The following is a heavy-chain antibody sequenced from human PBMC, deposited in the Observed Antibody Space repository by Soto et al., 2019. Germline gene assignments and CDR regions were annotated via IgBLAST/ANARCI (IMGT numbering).Heavy chain of an antibody. CDR3: AKGGRFPEARYYFLDV. Sequence: QVQLQQRGAGLLKPSETLSLTCVVDGESFSGYYWTWIRQPPGKGLEWIGEINDSGSTNHKPSLKSRVTMSIDTSKNQFSLNLRSVTAANTGVYYCAKGGRFPEARYYFLDVWDNGTTVTVSS. D-gene: IGHD3-3*01. V-gene: IGHV4-34*01. CDR1: GESFSGYY. CDR2: INDSGST. J-gene: IGHJ6*03.